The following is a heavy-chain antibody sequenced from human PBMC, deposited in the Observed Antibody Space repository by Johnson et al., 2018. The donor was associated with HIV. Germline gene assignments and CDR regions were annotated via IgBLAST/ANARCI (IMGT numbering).Heavy chain of an antibody. V-gene: IGHV3-30-3*01. CDR3: VQRSYDSSAFDI. Sequence: QVQLVESGGGVVQPGRSLRLSCAASGFSFRGYAMHWVRQAPGKGLEWVAVITHDGRTIYFTASVRGRFTISRDNSKNTLFLQMNSLRAEDTAVSYCVQRSYDSSAFDIWGQGTLVTVSS. CDR2: ITHDGRTI. CDR1: GFSFRGYA. D-gene: IGHD3-22*01. J-gene: IGHJ3*02.